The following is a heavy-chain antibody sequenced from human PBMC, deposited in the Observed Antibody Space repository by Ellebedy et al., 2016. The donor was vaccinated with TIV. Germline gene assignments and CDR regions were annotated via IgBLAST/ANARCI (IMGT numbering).Heavy chain of an antibody. CDR3: ARGVAGSMATPWIS. D-gene: IGHD5-24*01. J-gene: IGHJ5*02. Sequence: SETLSLTCTVSDGSINNSSYYWGWIRQPPGKGLEWIGSIYYSGTTYYSPSLRRRVTVSVDTSENQLSLRLASVTAADTAVYFCARGVAGSMATPWISWGLGTLVTVSS. CDR2: IYYSGTT. CDR1: DGSINNSSYY. V-gene: IGHV4-39*01.